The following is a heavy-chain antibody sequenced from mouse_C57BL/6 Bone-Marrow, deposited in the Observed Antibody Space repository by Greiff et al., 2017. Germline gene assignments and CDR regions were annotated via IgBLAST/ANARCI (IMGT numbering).Heavy chain of an antibody. Sequence: QVQLQQSGAELARPGASVKLSCKASGYTFTSYGISWVKQRTGQGLEWIGEIYPRSGNQYYNEKFKGKATRTADKYSSTAYMELRSLTSEDSAVYFCARGIYYGNYVYWYFDVWGTGTTVTVSS. CDR2: IYPRSGNQ. CDR3: ARGIYYGNYVYWYFDV. J-gene: IGHJ1*03. D-gene: IGHD2-1*01. V-gene: IGHV1-81*01. CDR1: GYTFTSYG.